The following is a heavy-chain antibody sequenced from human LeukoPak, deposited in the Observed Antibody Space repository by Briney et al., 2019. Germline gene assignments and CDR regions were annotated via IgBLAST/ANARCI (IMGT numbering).Heavy chain of an antibody. CDR1: GFTFSSNP. Sequence: GGSLRLSCAGSGFTFSSNPLSWVRQAPGKGLEWVSAINPSGGNTYYADSVGGRFTISRDNSKNTLYLQMNTLRAEDTAVYYCATTKQARRYFDYWDQGTLVTVSS. V-gene: IGHV3-23*01. D-gene: IGHD1-1*01. CDR2: INPSGGNT. CDR3: ATTKQARRYFDY. J-gene: IGHJ4*02.